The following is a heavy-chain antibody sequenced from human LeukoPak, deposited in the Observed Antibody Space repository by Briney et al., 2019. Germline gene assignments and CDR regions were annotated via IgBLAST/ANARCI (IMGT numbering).Heavy chain of an antibody. J-gene: IGHJ4*02. Sequence: GGSLRLSCAVSGYALRSDWMVWVRQAPGKGLEWMATVKEDGSEKDYVDSVKGRFTISADSARNSLYLQMNSLRPEDTALYYCAKNSGWLQLGDWGQGTLVTVSS. V-gene: IGHV3-7*01. CDR2: VKEDGSEK. CDR3: AKNSGWLQLGD. CDR1: GYALRSDW. D-gene: IGHD5-24*01.